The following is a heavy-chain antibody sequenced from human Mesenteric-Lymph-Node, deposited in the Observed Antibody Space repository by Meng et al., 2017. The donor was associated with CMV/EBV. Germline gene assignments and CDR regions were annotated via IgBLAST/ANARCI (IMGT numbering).Heavy chain of an antibody. CDR3: ARAWGYGWGHFEY. V-gene: IGHV4-39*07. D-gene: IGHD5-18*01. Sequence: SETLSLTCTVSGGSISGYESYWGWLRQPPGRGLEWIGSFFYGGSTYYNPSLKSRVTISVDRSRNQFSLKLTSVTAADTAVYYCARAWGYGWGHFEYWGQGTLVTVSS. J-gene: IGHJ4*02. CDR1: GGSISGYESY. CDR2: FFYGGST.